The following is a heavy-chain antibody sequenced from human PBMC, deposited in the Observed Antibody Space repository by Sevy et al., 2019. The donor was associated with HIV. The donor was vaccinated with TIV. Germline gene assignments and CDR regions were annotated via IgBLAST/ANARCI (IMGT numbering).Heavy chain of an antibody. J-gene: IGHJ4*02. CDR2: ISAYGDT. CDR1: GYTFTTRG. Sequence: ASVKVSCTASGYTFTTRGLTWVRQAPAQGLEWMGWISAYGDTDYAQQVQGRITMTTDTSKKKAYMELRNMRADDADAYFCARDSGRRGISGDFDYWGQGTLVTVSS. CDR3: ARDSGRRGISGDFDY. D-gene: IGHD3-10*01. V-gene: IGHV1-18*01.